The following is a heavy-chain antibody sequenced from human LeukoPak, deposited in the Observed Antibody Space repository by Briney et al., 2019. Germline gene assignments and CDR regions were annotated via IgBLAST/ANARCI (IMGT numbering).Heavy chain of an antibody. V-gene: IGHV4-59*08. D-gene: IGHD6-19*01. CDR1: GGSISSYY. J-gene: IGHJ4*02. CDR3: ARHLEYASGWFIHDY. Sequence: PSETLSLTCIVSGGSISSYYWSWIRQPPGKGLEWVGYISYSGSTDYNPSLKSRVTISVDTSMSQFSLKLSSVTAADTAVYYCARHLEYASGWFIHDYWGQGTLVTVSS. CDR2: ISYSGST.